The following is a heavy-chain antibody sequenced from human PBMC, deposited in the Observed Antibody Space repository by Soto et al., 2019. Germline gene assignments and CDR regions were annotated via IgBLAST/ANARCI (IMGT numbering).Heavy chain of an antibody. Sequence: PGGSPRLSCAASGFTFSRYSMNWVRQAPGEGLEWVSSISSSSCYIYYADSVKGRFTISRDNAKNSLYLQMNSLRAEDTAVYYCAKDPWGSSSWYTPYYYYYGMDVWGQGTTVTVSS. J-gene: IGHJ6*02. D-gene: IGHD6-13*01. CDR2: ISSSSCYI. CDR3: AKDPWGSSSWYTPYYYYYGMDV. V-gene: IGHV3-21*01. CDR1: GFTFSRYS.